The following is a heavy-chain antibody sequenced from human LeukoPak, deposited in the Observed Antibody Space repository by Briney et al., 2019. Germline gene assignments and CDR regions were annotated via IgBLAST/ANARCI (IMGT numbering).Heavy chain of an antibody. J-gene: IGHJ5*02. V-gene: IGHV3-23*01. Sequence: GGSKRLSCAASGFTFSSYGMSWFRQAPGKGLEWVSAISGSGGSTYYADSVKGRFTISRDNSKNTLYLQMNSLRAEDTAVYYCAKDLLATIAAAPPWGQGTLVTVSS. D-gene: IGHD6-13*01. CDR3: AKDLLATIAAAPP. CDR1: GFTFSSYG. CDR2: ISGSGGST.